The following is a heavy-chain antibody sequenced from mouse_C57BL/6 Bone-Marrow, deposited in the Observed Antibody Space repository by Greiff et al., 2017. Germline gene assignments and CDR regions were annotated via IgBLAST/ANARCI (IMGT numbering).Heavy chain of an antibody. CDR2: IRNKANGYTT. J-gene: IGHJ4*01. Sequence: EVKVVESGGGLVQPGASLRLSCAASGFTFTDYYMSWVRQPPGKAPEWLALIRNKANGYTTEYTASVKGRFTISRDNSQNILYLQMNTLRAEDSATYYCVKAGSGSTFYAMDYWGQGTSVTVSS. CDR3: VKAGSGSTFYAMDY. D-gene: IGHD1-1*01. V-gene: IGHV7-4*01. CDR1: GFTFTDYY.